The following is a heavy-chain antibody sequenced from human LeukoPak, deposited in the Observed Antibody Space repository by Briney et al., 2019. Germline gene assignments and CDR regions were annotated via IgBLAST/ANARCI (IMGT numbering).Heavy chain of an antibody. J-gene: IGHJ4*02. V-gene: IGHV1-18*01. CDR3: AREPLLWFGELSLYFDY. CDR2: ISAYNGNT. CDR1: GYTFTSYG. Sequence: ASLKVSCKASGYTFTSYGISWVRQAPGQGLEWMGWISAYNGNTNYAQKLQGRVTMTTDTSTSTAYMELRSLRSDDTAVYYCAREPLLWFGELSLYFDYWGQGTLVTVSS. D-gene: IGHD3-10*01.